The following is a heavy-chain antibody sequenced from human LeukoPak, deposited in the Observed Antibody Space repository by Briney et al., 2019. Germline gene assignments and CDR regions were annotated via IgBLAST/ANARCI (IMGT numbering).Heavy chain of an antibody. D-gene: IGHD5-18*01. CDR2: IYTSGST. Sequence: SQTLSLTCTVSGGSISSGSYYWSWIRQPAGKGLEWIRRIYTSGSTNYNPSLKSRVTISVDTSKNQFSLKVSSVTAADTAVYYCARGKSGYSYSFDYWGQGTLVTVSS. V-gene: IGHV4-61*02. CDR3: ARGKSGYSYSFDY. CDR1: GGSISSGSYY. J-gene: IGHJ4*02.